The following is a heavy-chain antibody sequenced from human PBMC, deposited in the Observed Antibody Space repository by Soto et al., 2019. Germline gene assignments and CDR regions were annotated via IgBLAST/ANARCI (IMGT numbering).Heavy chain of an antibody. J-gene: IGHJ6*02. CDR2: ISYDGSNK. D-gene: IGHD3-10*01. Sequence: PGGSLRLSCAASGFTFSSYAMHWVRQAPGKGLEWVAVISYDGSNKYYADSVNGRFTISRDNSKNTLYLQMNSLRAEDTAVYYCARDRFYYGSGILENYYYYGMDVWGQGTTVTVSS. CDR1: GFTFSSYA. CDR3: ARDRFYYGSGILENYYYYGMDV. V-gene: IGHV3-30-3*01.